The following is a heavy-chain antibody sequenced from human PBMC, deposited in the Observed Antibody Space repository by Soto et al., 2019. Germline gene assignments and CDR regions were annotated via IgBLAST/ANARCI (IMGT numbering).Heavy chain of an antibody. CDR1: VGSVSSGSYY. CDR2: IYYSGGT. V-gene: IGHV4-61*01. D-gene: IGHD6-19*01. Sequence: SETLSLACTFSVGSVSSGSYYWSWIRQPPGKGLEWIGYIYYSGGTNYNPSLKSRVTISVDTSKNQFSLKLSSVTAADTAVYYCAREGRYSSGWYPDWFDPWGQGTLVTVSS. CDR3: AREGRYSSGWYPDWFDP. J-gene: IGHJ5*02.